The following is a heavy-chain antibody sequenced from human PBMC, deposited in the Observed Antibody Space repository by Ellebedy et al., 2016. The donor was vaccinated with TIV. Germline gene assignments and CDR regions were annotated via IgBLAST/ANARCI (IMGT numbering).Heavy chain of an antibody. CDR1: GFTFSRYS. D-gene: IGHD6-13*01. CDR3: AAAAGAGDDAFDI. CDR2: ISSSSSTI. J-gene: IGHJ3*02. Sequence: GESLKISXAASGFTFSRYSMNWVRQAPGKGLEWVSYISSSSSTIYYADSVKGRFTISRDKAKNSLYLQMNSLRAEVTAVYYCAAAAGAGDDAFDIWGQGTMVTVSS. V-gene: IGHV3-48*01.